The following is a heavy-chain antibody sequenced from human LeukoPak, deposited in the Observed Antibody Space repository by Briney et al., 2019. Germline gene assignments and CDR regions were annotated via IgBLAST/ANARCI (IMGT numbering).Heavy chain of an antibody. Sequence: KPGGSLRLSCAASGFTFSSYAMSWVRQPPGKGLEWIGSISYSGSTYYNPSLKSRVTISADTSNNQFSLKLTSVTAADTAVFYCARHRHNHHYDYWGQGTLVTVSS. CDR3: ARHRHNHHYDY. J-gene: IGHJ4*02. CDR2: ISYSGST. V-gene: IGHV4-39*01. D-gene: IGHD1-14*01. CDR1: GFTFSSYA.